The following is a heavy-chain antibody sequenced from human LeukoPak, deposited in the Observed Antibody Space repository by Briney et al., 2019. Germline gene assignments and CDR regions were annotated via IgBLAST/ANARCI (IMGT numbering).Heavy chain of an antibody. Sequence: GASVKVSCKASGYTFTSYDINWVRQATGQGLEWMGWMNPNSGNTGCAQKFQGRVTITRNTSISTAYMELSSLRSEDTAVYYCARPHTVLYNWFDPWGQGTLVTVSS. V-gene: IGHV1-8*03. CDR1: GYTFTSYD. CDR2: MNPNSGNT. CDR3: ARPHTVLYNWFDP. J-gene: IGHJ5*02. D-gene: IGHD4-11*01.